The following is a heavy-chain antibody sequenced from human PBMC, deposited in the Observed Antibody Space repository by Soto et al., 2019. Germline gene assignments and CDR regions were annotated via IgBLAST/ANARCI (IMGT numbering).Heavy chain of an antibody. D-gene: IGHD4-4*01. Sequence: EVQLVESGGGLVQPGGSLRLSCAASGFTFSSYSMNWVRQAPGKGLEWVSYISSSSSTIYYADSVKGRFTTSRDNAKNSLYLQMNSLRDEDTAVYYCARDKGVTDRYYGMDVWGQGTTVTVSS. V-gene: IGHV3-48*02. J-gene: IGHJ6*02. CDR3: ARDKGVTDRYYGMDV. CDR1: GFTFSSYS. CDR2: ISSSSSTI.